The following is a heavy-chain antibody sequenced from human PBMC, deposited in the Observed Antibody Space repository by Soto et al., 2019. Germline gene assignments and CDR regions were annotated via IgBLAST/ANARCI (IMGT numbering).Heavy chain of an antibody. J-gene: IGHJ5*02. CDR3: AIQSGRIHRPGVVVPGRGWFDP. Sequence: QVQLVQSGDEVKKPGASVKVSCKASGYTFVNSEISWVRQAPGQGLEWMGWISSYTGNTNYAPNFQVRVTLTTDTSTSTAYMKLRSMTSDDTAVYYCAIQSGRIHRPGVVVPGRGWFDPWGQGTLVPVSS. CDR2: ISSYTGNT. V-gene: IGHV1-18*01. CDR1: GYTFVNSE. D-gene: IGHD2-15*01.